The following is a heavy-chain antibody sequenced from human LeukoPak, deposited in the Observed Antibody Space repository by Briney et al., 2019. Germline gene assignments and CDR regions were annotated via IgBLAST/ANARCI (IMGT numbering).Heavy chain of an antibody. CDR2: IWYDGSNK. Sequence: GGSLRLSCAASGFTFSSYGMHWVRQAPGKGLEWVAVIWYDGSNKYYADSVKGRFTISRDNSKNTLYLQMNSLRAEDTAVYYCARDRGYGDYAFDYWGQGTLVTVPS. CDR3: ARDRGYGDYAFDY. D-gene: IGHD4-17*01. J-gene: IGHJ4*02. CDR1: GFTFSSYG. V-gene: IGHV3-33*01.